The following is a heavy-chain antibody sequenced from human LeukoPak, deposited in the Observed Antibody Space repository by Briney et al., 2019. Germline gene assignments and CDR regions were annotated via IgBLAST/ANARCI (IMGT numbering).Heavy chain of an antibody. CDR2: INYSGTT. CDR3: GRLFDS. V-gene: IGHV4-39*01. Sequence: PSETLSLTCTVSGGAIISDNFYWGWVRQPPGKGLEWVGGINYSGTTYYNPSLRSRVSISVDTSRTQFFLRLNSVTAADTAVYYCGRLFDSWGQGILVTVSS. J-gene: IGHJ4*02. CDR1: GGAIISDNFY.